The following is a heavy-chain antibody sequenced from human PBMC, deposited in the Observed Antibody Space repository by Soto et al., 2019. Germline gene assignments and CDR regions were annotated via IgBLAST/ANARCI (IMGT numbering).Heavy chain of an antibody. D-gene: IGHD1-20*01. CDR1: GFTFSSYA. V-gene: IGHV3-64D*06. CDR3: VKGLGLDRYGYYFDY. CDR2: ISSNGGST. J-gene: IGHJ4*02. Sequence: TGGSLRLSCSASGFTFSSYAMHWVRRAPGKGLEYVSAISSNGGSTYYADSVKGRFTISRDNSKNTLYLQMSSLRAEDTAVYYCVKGLGLDRYGYYFDYWGQGTLVTVSS.